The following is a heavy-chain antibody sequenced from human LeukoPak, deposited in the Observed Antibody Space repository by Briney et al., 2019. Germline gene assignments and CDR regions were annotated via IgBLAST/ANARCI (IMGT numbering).Heavy chain of an antibody. D-gene: IGHD1-26*01. CDR3: ARERGSSSGGY. CDR2: INAGNGNT. J-gene: IGHJ4*02. CDR1: GYTFTSYA. V-gene: IGHV1-3*01. Sequence: GASVKVSCTASGYTFTSYAMHWVRQAPGQRLEWMGWINAGNGNTKYSQKFQGRVTITRDTSASTAYMELSSLRSEDTAVYYCARERGSSSGGYWGQGTLVAVSS.